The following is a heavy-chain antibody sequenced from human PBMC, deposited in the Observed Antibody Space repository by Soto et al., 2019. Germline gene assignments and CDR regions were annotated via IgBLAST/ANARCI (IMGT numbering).Heavy chain of an antibody. J-gene: IGHJ4*02. CDR2: ISAYNGNT. CDR3: ARDSPPVDY. CDR1: GYTFSSYG. Sequence: QVQLVQSGAEVKKPGASVKVSCKASGYTFSSYGISWVRQAPGQGLEWMGWISAYNGNTKYAQKIQGRVTMTTDTSTSPAYMALRSLRSDHTAVYYCARDSPPVDYWAQGTLVTVSS. V-gene: IGHV1-18*01.